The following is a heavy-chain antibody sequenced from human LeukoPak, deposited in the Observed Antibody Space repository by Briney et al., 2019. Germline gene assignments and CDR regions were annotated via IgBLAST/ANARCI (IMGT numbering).Heavy chain of an antibody. CDR2: VSYDGSNR. J-gene: IGHJ4*02. CDR1: GFAFSSYG. CDR3: AKDGSQGSRWTYFDY. D-gene: IGHD6-13*01. V-gene: IGHV3-30*18. Sequence: GGSLRLSCAASGFAFSSYGMHWVRQVPGKGLEWVAAVSYDGSNRYYADSLKGRFTISRDNSKNTLYLQMSSLRVEDTAVYYCAKDGSQGSRWTYFDYWGQGTLVTVSS.